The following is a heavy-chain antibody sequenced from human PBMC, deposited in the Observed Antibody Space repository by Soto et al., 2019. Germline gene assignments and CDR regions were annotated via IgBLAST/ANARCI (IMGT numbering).Heavy chain of an antibody. Sequence: QVQLVQSGAEVKKPGASVKVSCKASGFDFTDHYIHWVRQAPGQGLEWMGIISPDGGSTRYSQKCQARISMPRDTSTSTVYMELSSLRSEDTAIYYCARAPRGGVIIVITWAQIDYWGQGTLVTVSS. CDR2: ISPDGGST. CDR3: ARAPRGGVIIVITWAQIDY. J-gene: IGHJ4*02. D-gene: IGHD3-10*01. CDR1: GFDFTDHY. V-gene: IGHV1-46*01.